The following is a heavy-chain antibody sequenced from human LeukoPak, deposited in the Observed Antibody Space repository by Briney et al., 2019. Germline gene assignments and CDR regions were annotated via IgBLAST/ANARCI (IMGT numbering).Heavy chain of an antibody. V-gene: IGHV4-4*07. CDR1: GXSINSFY. Sequence: SETLSLTCTVSGXSINSFYWSWIRQPAGEGLEWIVRVSASGSTSYNPSLLSRVTMSLDTSRNQFSLKLSSVTAADTAVYYCARDHVYGSGSPYYYYGMDVWGQGTTVTVSS. CDR2: VSASGST. J-gene: IGHJ6*02. D-gene: IGHD3-10*01. CDR3: ARDHVYGSGSPYYYYGMDV.